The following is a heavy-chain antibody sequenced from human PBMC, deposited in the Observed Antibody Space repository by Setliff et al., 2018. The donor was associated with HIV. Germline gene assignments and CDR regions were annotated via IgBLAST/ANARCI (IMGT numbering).Heavy chain of an antibody. Sequence: SVKVSCKASGYSFSNYAMHWVRQAPGQRLEWMGWINTGNGNTKYSQKFQGRVTFTGDTSASTAYMEVRSLRSEDTAVYYCASYDSSGPHWGQGTLVTVS. CDR2: INTGNGNT. V-gene: IGHV1-3*04. D-gene: IGHD3-22*01. CDR1: GYSFSNYA. J-gene: IGHJ4*02. CDR3: ASYDSSGPH.